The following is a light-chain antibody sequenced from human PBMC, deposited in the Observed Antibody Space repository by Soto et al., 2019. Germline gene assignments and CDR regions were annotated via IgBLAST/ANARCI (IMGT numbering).Light chain of an antibody. CDR3: QQRSNWPPA. J-gene: IGKJ1*01. Sequence: EIVFTQSPGTLSLSPGERATLFCRASQSVSNNYLAWYQQKPGQAPRLLIYGASNRATGIPARFSGSGSGTDFTLTISSLEPEDFAVYYCQQRSNWPPAFGQGTTVDIK. CDR1: QSVSNNY. CDR2: GAS. V-gene: IGKV3-11*01.